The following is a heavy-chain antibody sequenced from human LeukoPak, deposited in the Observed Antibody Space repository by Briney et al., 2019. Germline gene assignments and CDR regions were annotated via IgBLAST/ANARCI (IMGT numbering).Heavy chain of an antibody. CDR1: DYTFTSYG. D-gene: IGHD3-10*01. Sequence: GASVKVSCKASDYTFTSYGISWVRQAPGQGLEWMGWISAYNGNTNYAQKLQGRVTMTTDTSTSTAYMELRSLRSDDTAVYYCARDRGAMVRGVIEYYYGMDVWGQGTTVTVSS. V-gene: IGHV1-18*01. CDR2: ISAYNGNT. J-gene: IGHJ6*02. CDR3: ARDRGAMVRGVIEYYYGMDV.